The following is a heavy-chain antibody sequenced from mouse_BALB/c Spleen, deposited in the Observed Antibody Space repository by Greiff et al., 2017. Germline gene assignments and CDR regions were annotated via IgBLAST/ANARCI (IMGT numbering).Heavy chain of an antibody. CDR3: GRSGYDVDWYFDV. J-gene: IGHJ1*01. Sequence: VQLQQPGAELVKPGTSVKLSCKASGYNFTSYWINWVKLRPGQGLEWIGDIYPGSGSTNYNEKFKSKATLTVDTSSSTAYMQLSSLASEDSALYYCGRSGYDVDWYFDVWGAGTTVTVSS. V-gene: IGHV1-55*01. CDR1: GYNFTSYW. D-gene: IGHD2-2*01. CDR2: IYPGSGST.